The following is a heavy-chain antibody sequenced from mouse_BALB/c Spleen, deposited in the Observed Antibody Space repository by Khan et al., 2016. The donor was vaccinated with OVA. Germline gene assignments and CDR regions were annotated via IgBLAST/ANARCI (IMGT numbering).Heavy chain of an antibody. CDR1: GDSITSGY. D-gene: IGHD2-14*01. CDR3: ARSTYRYALAY. J-gene: IGHJ3*01. Sequence: EVQLQESGPSLVKPSQTLSPTCSVTGDSITSGYWSWIRKFPGNKLEYMGYMIYTGYTDYNPSLKSRIAITRHTSKNPSYLQLNSVTAEDTATYYCARSTYRYALAYWGQGTLVTVSA. V-gene: IGHV3-8*02. CDR2: MIYTGYT.